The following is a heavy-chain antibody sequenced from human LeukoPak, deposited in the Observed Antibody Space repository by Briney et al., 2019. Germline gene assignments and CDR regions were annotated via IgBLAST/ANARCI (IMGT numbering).Heavy chain of an antibody. D-gene: IGHD1-26*01. CDR2: ISAGSGNT. J-gene: IGHJ4*02. CDR1: GYTFTSYA. Sequence: GASVKVSCKASGYTFTSYAIHWVRQAPGQRLEWMGWISAGSGNTKYSQNFQGRVTLISNTSATTAFMELSSLRSEDAAVYYCARDSGSGNNDYWGQGTLVTVSS. V-gene: IGHV1-3*01. CDR3: ARDSGSGNNDY.